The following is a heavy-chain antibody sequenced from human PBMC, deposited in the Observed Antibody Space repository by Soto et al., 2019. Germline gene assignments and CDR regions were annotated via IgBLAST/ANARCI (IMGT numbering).Heavy chain of an antibody. CDR3: ASEVTTYNSAAALDV. CDR2: ISSRSSYI. Sequence: EVQLAESGGGLVKPGGSLRVSCVASGFTFSTHAMNWVRQAPGKGLEWVSSISSRSSYIFYADSVKGRYTVSRDNAKNPMYLQLNGLRADDTALYYCASEVTTYNSAAALDVWCQGTMVSVSS. CDR1: GFTFSTHA. V-gene: IGHV3-21*01. D-gene: IGHD6-25*01. J-gene: IGHJ3*01.